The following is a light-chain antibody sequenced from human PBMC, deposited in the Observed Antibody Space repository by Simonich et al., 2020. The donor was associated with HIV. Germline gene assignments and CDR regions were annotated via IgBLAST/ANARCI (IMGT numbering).Light chain of an antibody. V-gene: IGLV2-8*01. CDR2: DVS. J-gene: IGLJ3*02. Sequence: QSALTQPASVSGSPGQSITIPCTGTSSDVGGYNYVSWYQQHPGKAPKLMIYDVSKRPSGVPDRFSGSKSGNTASLTVSGLQAEDEADYYCSSYAGSNNLVFGGGTKLTVL. CDR3: SSYAGSNNLV. CDR1: SSDVGGYNY.